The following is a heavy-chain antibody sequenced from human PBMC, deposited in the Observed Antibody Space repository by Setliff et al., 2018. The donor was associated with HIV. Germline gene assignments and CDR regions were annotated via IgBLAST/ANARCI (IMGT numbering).Heavy chain of an antibody. CDR1: GGSINSHY. CDR2: IYFTGIT. CDR3: ARGANFWSGYDS. Sequence: SETLSLTCTVSGGSINSHYWSWIRQPPGKGLEYIGYIYFTGITNYNPSLQSRVTISIDTTKKQLFLRVRSVTAADTAVYYCARGANFWSGYDSWGQGTLVTVSS. V-gene: IGHV4-59*11. D-gene: IGHD3-3*01. J-gene: IGHJ4*02.